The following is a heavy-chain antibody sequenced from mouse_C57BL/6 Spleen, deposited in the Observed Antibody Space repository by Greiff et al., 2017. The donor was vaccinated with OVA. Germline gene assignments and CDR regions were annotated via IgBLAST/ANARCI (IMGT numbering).Heavy chain of an antibody. V-gene: IGHV1-69*01. Sequence: VQLQQPGAELVMPGASVKLSCKASGYTFTSYWMHWVKQRPGQGLEWIGEIDPSDSYTNYNQKFKGKSTLTVDKSSSTAYMQLSSLTSEDSAVYYCARDGNDYYGRYFDVWGTGTTVTVSS. CDR1: GYTFTSYW. CDR3: ARDGNDYYGRYFDV. J-gene: IGHJ1*03. CDR2: IDPSDSYT. D-gene: IGHD1-1*01.